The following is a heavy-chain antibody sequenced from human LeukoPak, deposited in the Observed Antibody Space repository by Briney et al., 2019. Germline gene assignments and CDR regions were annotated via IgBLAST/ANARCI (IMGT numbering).Heavy chain of an antibody. CDR3: ATSPIYIYGIVN. Sequence: PGGSLTLSCAASGFTFSTQWMHWVRQSPGKGLVWVSRINGGGSNTNYADSVKGRFTISRDSAKNTLYLQMNSLRAEDTAVYFCATSPIYIYGIVNWGQGTLVTVSS. V-gene: IGHV3-74*01. CDR1: GFTFSTQW. D-gene: IGHD5-18*01. CDR2: INGGGSNT. J-gene: IGHJ4*02.